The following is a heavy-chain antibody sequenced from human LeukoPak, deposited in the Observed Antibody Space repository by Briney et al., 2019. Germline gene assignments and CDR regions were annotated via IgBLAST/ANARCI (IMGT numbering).Heavy chain of an antibody. CDR2: INSDGSST. CDR1: GFTFSSYW. CDR3: ARVGYFDWGRDDVFYI. Sequence: GGSLRLSCAASGFTFSSYWMHWVRHAPGKGLVWVSRINSDGSSTTYADSVKGRFTISRDNAKNTLYLQMNSLRAEDTAVYYCARVGYFDWGRDDVFYIWGQGTMVTVSS. J-gene: IGHJ3*02. D-gene: IGHD3-9*01. V-gene: IGHV3-74*01.